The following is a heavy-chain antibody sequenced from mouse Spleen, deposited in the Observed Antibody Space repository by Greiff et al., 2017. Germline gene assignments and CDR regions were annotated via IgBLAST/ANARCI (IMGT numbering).Heavy chain of an antibody. CDR1: GFTFSSYY. D-gene: IGHD2-1*01. Sequence: EVKVVESGGGLVKLGGSLKLSCAASGFTFSSYYMSWVRQTPEKRLELVAAINSNGGSTYYPDTVKGRFTISRDNAKNTLYLQMSSLKSEDTALYYCARDGNYLFAYWGQGTLVTVSA. J-gene: IGHJ3*01. V-gene: IGHV5-6-2*01. CDR3: ARDGNYLFAY. CDR2: INSNGGST.